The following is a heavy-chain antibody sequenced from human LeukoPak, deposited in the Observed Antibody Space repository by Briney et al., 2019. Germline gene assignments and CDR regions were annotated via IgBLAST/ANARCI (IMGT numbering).Heavy chain of an antibody. J-gene: IGHJ6*03. D-gene: IGHD3-3*01. CDR1: GYTFTSYA. Sequence: SVNVSCKASGYTFTSYAMNWVRQAPGQGLEWMGGIIPIFGTANYAQKFQGRVTITADESTSTAYMELSSLRTEDTAVYYCARDLYPRTIFGVVPSSYYMDVWGKETTVTVSS. V-gene: IGHV1-69*13. CDR2: IIPIFGTA. CDR3: ARDLYPRTIFGVVPSSYYMDV.